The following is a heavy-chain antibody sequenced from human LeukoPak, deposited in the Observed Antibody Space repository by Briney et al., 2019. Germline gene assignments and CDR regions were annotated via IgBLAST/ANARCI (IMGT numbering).Heavy chain of an antibody. J-gene: IGHJ5*02. V-gene: IGHV1-2*02. Sequence: ASVKVSCKASGYTFTGYYMHWVRQAPGQGLEWMGWINPNSGGTNYAQKFQGRVTMTRDTSISTAYMELSRLRSDDTAVYYCARDGRYRTQLTIRVVPEGKNWFDPWGQGTLVTVSS. CDR2: INPNSGGT. D-gene: IGHD3-3*01. CDR1: GYTFTGYY. CDR3: ARDGRYRTQLTIRVVPEGKNWFDP.